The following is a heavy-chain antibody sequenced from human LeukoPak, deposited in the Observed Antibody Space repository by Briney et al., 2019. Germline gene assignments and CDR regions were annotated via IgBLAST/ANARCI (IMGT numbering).Heavy chain of an antibody. CDR2: INPNSGGT. CDR3: ARPRSRSPTRRGNDAFDI. CDR1: GYTFTSYY. D-gene: IGHD3-16*01. Sequence: ASVKVSCKASGYTFTSYYMHWVRQAPGQGLEWMGWINPNSGGTNYAQKFQGRVTMTRDTSISTAYMELSRLRSDDTAVYYCARPRSRSPTRRGNDAFDIWGQGTMVTVSS. J-gene: IGHJ3*02. V-gene: IGHV1-2*02.